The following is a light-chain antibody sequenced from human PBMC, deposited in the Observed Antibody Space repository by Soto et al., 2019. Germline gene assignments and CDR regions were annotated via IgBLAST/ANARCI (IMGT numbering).Light chain of an antibody. CDR2: TAS. CDR1: QSISTW. J-gene: IGKJ1*01. CDR3: QQHKSYPRT. Sequence: DIQMTQSPSTLSASVGDRVTITCRASQSISTWLVWYQQKPGKAPRPLIYTASSLESGVPSRFSGSGSGTEFTLTISSLQPDDFATYYCQQHKSYPRTFGQGTKVEIK. V-gene: IGKV1-5*03.